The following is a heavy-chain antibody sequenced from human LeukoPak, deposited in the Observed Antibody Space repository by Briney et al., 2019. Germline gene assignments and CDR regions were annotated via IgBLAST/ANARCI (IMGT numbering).Heavy chain of an antibody. CDR2: IKDDGSAK. D-gene: IGHD7-27*01. CDR3: AARLGGTGAYFY. Sequence: GGSLRLSCAASGFTFSNYWMSWVRQPPGKGLEWVANIKDDGSAKRSLDSVRGRFTISRDNDKNSLYMQMNSLRVDDTAVYFCAARLGGTGAYFYWGQGTLVTVSS. J-gene: IGHJ4*02. CDR1: GFTFSNYW. V-gene: IGHV3-7*01.